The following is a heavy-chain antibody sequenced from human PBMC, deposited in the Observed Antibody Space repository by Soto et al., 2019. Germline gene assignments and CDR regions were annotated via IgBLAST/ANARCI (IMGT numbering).Heavy chain of an antibody. D-gene: IGHD2-2*01. CDR1: GFTFSSYA. CDR3: AKDAPPLLC. CDR2: INTSGGRT. V-gene: IGHV3-23*01. Sequence: GGSLRLSCAVSGFTFSSYAMSWVRQAPGKGLEWVSTINTSGGRTYYADSVKGRFTISRDNSKNTLYLQMNSLRAEDTAVYYCAKDAPPLLCWGQGTLVTVSS. J-gene: IGHJ4*02.